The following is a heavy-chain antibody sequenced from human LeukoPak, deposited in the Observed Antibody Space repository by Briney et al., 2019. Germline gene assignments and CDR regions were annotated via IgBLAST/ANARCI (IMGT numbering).Heavy chain of an antibody. CDR2: INHSGST. D-gene: IGHD3-22*01. J-gene: IGHJ4*02. Sequence: SETLSLTCAVYGGSFSGYYWSWIRQPPGKGLEWIGEINHSGSTNYNPSLKSRVTISVDTSKNQFSLKLSSVTAADTAVYYCARGGYYYDSSGYYYRKYYFDYWGQGTLVTVSS. CDR1: GGSFSGYY. V-gene: IGHV4-34*01. CDR3: ARGGYYYDSSGYYYRKYYFDY.